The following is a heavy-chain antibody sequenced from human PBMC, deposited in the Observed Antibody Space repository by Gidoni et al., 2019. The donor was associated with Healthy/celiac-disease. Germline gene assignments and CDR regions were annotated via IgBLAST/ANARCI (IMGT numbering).Heavy chain of an antibody. CDR3: AKDGDYGDYQSPDY. V-gene: IGHV3-30*18. D-gene: IGHD4-17*01. J-gene: IGHJ4*02. Sequence: QVQLVESGGGVVQPGRSLRLSCAASGFTFSSYGMHWVRQAPGKGLELVAVISYDGSNKYYADSVKGRFTISRDNSKNTLYLQMNSLRAEDTAVYYCAKDGDYGDYQSPDYWGQGTLVTVSS. CDR2: ISYDGSNK. CDR1: GFTFSSYG.